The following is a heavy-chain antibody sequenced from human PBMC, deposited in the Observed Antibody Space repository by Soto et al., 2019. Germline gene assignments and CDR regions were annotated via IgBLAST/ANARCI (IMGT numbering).Heavy chain of an antibody. CDR2: INPSGGST. V-gene: IGHV1-46*03. D-gene: IGHD6-13*01. CDR3: ARPRSSVRDLDS. CDR1: GYTFTSYY. Sequence: ASVKVSCKASGYTFTSYYIHWVRQAPGQGLEWMGMINPSGGSTSYAQKFQGRVTMTRGTSTSTVYMELSSLTSEDTAVYYCARPRSSVRDLDSWGQGTLVTVSS. J-gene: IGHJ4*02.